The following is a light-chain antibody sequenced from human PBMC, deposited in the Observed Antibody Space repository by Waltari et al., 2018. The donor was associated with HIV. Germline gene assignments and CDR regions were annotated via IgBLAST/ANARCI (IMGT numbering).Light chain of an antibody. CDR1: NSDVGAYNF. CDR3: SSYTSSSTVV. Sequence: QSALTQPASVSGSPGQSLTISCTGTNSDVGAYNFVSWYQLHPGKAPKLMIYDVSNRPSGGSDRFSGSKSANTASLTISGLQAEDEAHYYCSSYTSSSTVVFGGGTKLTVL. V-gene: IGLV2-14*03. CDR2: DVS. J-gene: IGLJ2*01.